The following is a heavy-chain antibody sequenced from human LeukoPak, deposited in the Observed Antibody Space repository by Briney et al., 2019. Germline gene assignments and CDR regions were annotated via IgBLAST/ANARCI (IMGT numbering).Heavy chain of an antibody. D-gene: IGHD1-14*01. Sequence: GGSLRLSCAASGFRFSIYWMSWVRQAPGKGLEWVANINQGGSDKYYVDSVKGRFTISRDNANNLLYLQMNSLRGEDTAVYYCTRDRSRAEDDWGQGTLVTVSS. CDR2: INQGGSDK. CDR3: TRDRSRAEDD. J-gene: IGHJ4*02. CDR1: GFRFSIYW. V-gene: IGHV3-7*01.